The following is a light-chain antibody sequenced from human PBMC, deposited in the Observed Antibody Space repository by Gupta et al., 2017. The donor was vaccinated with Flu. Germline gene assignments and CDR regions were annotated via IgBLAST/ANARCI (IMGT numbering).Light chain of an antibody. Sequence: ATLSVSPGERATLSGRASESIGNKLAWYQQKPGQAPRLLIYDASTRAAGLPARFSGTGAETEFSLTISSLQSEDSAVYYCQQYKIWPPWTFGQGTKEEIK. V-gene: IGKV3-15*01. CDR2: DAS. CDR1: ESIGNK. CDR3: QQYKIWPPWT. J-gene: IGKJ1*01.